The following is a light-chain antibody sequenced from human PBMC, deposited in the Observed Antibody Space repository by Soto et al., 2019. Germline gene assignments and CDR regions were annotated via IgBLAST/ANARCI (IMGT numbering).Light chain of an antibody. Sequence: QSVLTQPASVSGSPGQSITISCAGTVGDVGGYNYVSWYQQHPGKAPKLMIYEVIRRPSGISNRFSGSKSGNTASLTISTLQAEDEAEYYCSSYTTSSTVVFGGGTKLTVL. J-gene: IGLJ3*02. CDR2: EVI. CDR3: SSYTTSSTVV. V-gene: IGLV2-14*01. CDR1: VGDVGGYNY.